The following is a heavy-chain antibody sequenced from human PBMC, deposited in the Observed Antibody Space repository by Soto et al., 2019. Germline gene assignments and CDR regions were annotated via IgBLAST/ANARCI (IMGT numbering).Heavy chain of an antibody. CDR1: GLTFTNYW. J-gene: IGHJ4*02. V-gene: IGHV3-74*01. Sequence: EVQLVESGGGLVQPGGSLRLSCAASGLTFTNYWMHWVRQAPGKGLVWVSRINSDESTTNYADSVKGRFTISRDNAKNTLYLQMNSLRAEDTAVYYCALSHTVTTDYWGQGTLVTVS. CDR2: INSDESTT. CDR3: ALSHTVTTDY. D-gene: IGHD4-17*01.